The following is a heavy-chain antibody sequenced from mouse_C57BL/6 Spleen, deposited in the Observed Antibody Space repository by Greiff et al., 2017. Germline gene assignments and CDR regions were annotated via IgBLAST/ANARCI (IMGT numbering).Heavy chain of an antibody. CDR3: ARRIWDDGAWFAY. CDR1: GYTFTSYW. D-gene: IGHD4-1*01. Sequence: QVQLQQPGAELVKPGASVKLSCKASGYTFTSYWMHWVKQRPGQGLEWIGMIHPNSGSTNYNEKLKSKATLTVDKSSSTAYMQLSSLTSEDSAVYYCARRIWDDGAWFAYWGQGTLVTVSA. CDR2: IHPNSGST. J-gene: IGHJ3*01. V-gene: IGHV1-64*01.